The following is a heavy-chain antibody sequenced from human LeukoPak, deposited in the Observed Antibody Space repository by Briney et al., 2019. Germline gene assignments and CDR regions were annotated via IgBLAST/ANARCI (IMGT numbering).Heavy chain of an antibody. D-gene: IGHD6-19*01. J-gene: IGHJ4*02. CDR2: VKGDGVTT. CDR3: VRDTGSGWDFDY. CDR1: GFTFNAYA. Sequence: GGSLRLSCAASGFTFNAYAIHWVRQAPGKGMEWVSLVKGDGVTTDYANSVKGRFTVSRDNSKNSLYLQMSNLRTEDTALYYCVRDTGSGWDFDYWGQGTLVTVSS. V-gene: IGHV3-43*02.